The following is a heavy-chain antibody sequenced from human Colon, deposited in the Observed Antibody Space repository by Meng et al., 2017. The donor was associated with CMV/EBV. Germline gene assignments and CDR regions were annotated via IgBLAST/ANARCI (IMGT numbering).Heavy chain of an antibody. J-gene: IGHJ5*02. D-gene: IGHD6-13*01. V-gene: IGHV3-7*03. CDR2: IKQDGSEK. CDR1: GFTFNTFW. CDR3: ARGGIAAANWFDP. Sequence: GGSLRLSCAASGFTFNTFWMTWVRQAPGKGLEWVANIKQDGSEKYYVDSARGRFTISRDNAKNSLYLQMNSLSAEDTAVYYCARGGIAAANWFDPWGQGTLVTVSS.